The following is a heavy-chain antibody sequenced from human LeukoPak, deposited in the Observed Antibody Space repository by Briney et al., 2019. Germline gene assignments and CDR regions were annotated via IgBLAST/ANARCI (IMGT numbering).Heavy chain of an antibody. V-gene: IGHV1-69*06. CDR1: GYTFTEYG. D-gene: IGHD3-22*01. Sequence: SVKVSCKASGYTFTEYGITWVRQAPGQGLEWMGGIIPIFGTANYAQKFQGRVTITADKSTSTAYMELSSLRSEDTAVYYCASYFYYYDSSGYYSFDYWGQGTLVTVSS. CDR3: ASYFYYYDSSGYYSFDY. CDR2: IIPIFGTA. J-gene: IGHJ4*02.